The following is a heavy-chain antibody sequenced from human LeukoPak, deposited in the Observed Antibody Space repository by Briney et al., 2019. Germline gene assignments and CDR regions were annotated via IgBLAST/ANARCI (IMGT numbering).Heavy chain of an antibody. Sequence: ASVKVSCKVSGYTLTELSMHWVRQAPGKGLEWMGGFDPEDGETIYAQKFQGRVTMTEDTSTDTAYMELSSLRSEDTAVYYCATDRGSYEGDAFDIWGQGTMVTVSS. J-gene: IGHJ3*02. D-gene: IGHD1-26*01. CDR3: ATDRGSYEGDAFDI. V-gene: IGHV1-24*01. CDR1: GYTLTELS. CDR2: FDPEDGET.